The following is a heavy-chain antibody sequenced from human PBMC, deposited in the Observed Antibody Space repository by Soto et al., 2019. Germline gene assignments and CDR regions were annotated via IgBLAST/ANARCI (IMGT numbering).Heavy chain of an antibody. D-gene: IGHD5-18*01. CDR3: AKDIRIQLWFDWFDP. Sequence: PGGSLRFSCAASGFTFSSYGMHWVRQAPGKGLEWVAVISYDGSNKYYADSVKGRFTISRDNSKNTLYLQMNSLRAEDTAVYYCAKDIRIQLWFDWFDPWGQGTLVTVSS. CDR1: GFTFSSYG. J-gene: IGHJ5*02. V-gene: IGHV3-30*18. CDR2: ISYDGSNK.